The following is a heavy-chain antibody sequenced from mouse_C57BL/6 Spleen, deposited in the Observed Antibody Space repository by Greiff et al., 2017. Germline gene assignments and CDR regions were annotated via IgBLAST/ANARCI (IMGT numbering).Heavy chain of an antibody. Sequence: QVQLKQSGPELVKPGASVKISCKASGYAFSSSWMNWVKQRPGKGLEWIGRIYPGDGDTNYNGKFKGKATLTADKSSSTAYMQLSSLTSEDSAVYFCGAGYDYANDYWGQGTTLTVSS. J-gene: IGHJ2*01. CDR1: GYAFSSSW. CDR3: GAGYDYANDY. D-gene: IGHD2-4*01. CDR2: IYPGDGDT. V-gene: IGHV1-82*01.